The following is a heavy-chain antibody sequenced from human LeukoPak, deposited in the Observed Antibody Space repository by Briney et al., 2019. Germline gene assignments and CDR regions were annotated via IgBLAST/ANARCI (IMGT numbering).Heavy chain of an antibody. CDR2: IYYSGST. D-gene: IGHD6-19*01. CDR1: GGSISSSSYY. CDR3: AREYSSGWYEIDY. V-gene: IGHV4-39*01. J-gene: IGHJ4*02. Sequence: PSETLSLTCTVSGGSISSSSYYWGWIRQPPGKGLEWIGSIYYSGSTYYNPSLKSRVTISVDTSKNQFSLKLSSVTAADTAVYYCAREYSSGWYEIDYWGQGTPVTVSS.